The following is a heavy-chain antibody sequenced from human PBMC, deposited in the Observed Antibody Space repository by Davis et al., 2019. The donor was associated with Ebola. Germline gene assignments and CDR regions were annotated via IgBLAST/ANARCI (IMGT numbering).Heavy chain of an antibody. CDR1: GYTFTSYD. D-gene: IGHD4-17*01. CDR2: MNPNSGNT. CDR3: ARDYGDYVEGWFDP. Sequence: AASVKVSCKASGYTFTSYDINWVRQATGQGLEWMGWMNPNSGNTGYAQKFQGRVTMTTDTSTSTAYMELRSLRSDDTAVYYCARDYGDYVEGWFDPWGQGTLVTVSS. V-gene: IGHV1-8*01. J-gene: IGHJ5*02.